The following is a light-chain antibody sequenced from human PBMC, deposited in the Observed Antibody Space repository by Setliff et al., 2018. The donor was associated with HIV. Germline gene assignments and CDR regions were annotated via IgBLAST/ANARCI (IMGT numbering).Light chain of an antibody. CDR2: DVS. Sequence: QSALTQPASVSGSPGQSITISCTGTSSDVGGYNYVSWYQQHPGNAPKFMIYDVSNRPSGVSNRFSGSKSGNTASLTISGLQAEDEADYYCSSYTSSSTFYVFGTGTKVTVL. CDR3: SSYTSSSTFYV. CDR1: SSDVGGYNY. V-gene: IGLV2-14*03. J-gene: IGLJ1*01.